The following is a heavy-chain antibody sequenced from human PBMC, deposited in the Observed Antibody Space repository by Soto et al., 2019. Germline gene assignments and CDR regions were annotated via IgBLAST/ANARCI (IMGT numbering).Heavy chain of an antibody. J-gene: IGHJ6*03. CDR2: INDSGNI. Sequence: PLETLSLTCAVYGGSFSGYQWSWIRQTPGKGLEWIGEINDSGNINYNPSLKSRVSIFVDTAKKQISLKLSSLTAADTALYYCARGLILSFRELSRRGGYHNYMNVWGKGTTVTVSS. V-gene: IGHV4-34*01. D-gene: IGHD3-10*01. CDR3: ARGLILSFRELSRRGGYHNYMNV. CDR1: GGSFSGYQ.